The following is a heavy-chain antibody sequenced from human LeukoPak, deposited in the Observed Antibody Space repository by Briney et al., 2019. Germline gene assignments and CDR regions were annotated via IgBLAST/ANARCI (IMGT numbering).Heavy chain of an antibody. Sequence: PSEALSLTCTVSGNSISSYYWSWIRQPAGKGLEWIGRIYTSGSTNYNPSLKSRVTMSVDTSKNQFSLNLSSVTAADTAFYYCARETTGLARYFDYWGQGTLVTVSS. CDR3: ARETTGLARYFDY. D-gene: IGHD4-11*01. V-gene: IGHV4-4*07. CDR1: GNSISSYY. CDR2: IYTSGST. J-gene: IGHJ4*02.